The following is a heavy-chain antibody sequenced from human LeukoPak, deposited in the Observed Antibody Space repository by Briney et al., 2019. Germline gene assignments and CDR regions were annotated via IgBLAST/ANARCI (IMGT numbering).Heavy chain of an antibody. CDR1: GYTLTELS. CDR2: FDREDGET. Sequence: ASVKVSCKVSGYTLTELSMHWVRQAPGKGLEWMGGFDREDGETIYAQKFQGRVTMTTDTSTSTAYMELRSLRSDDTAVYYCARVRPDCSSTSCYARGWFDPWGQGTLVTVSS. V-gene: IGHV1-24*01. D-gene: IGHD2-2*01. J-gene: IGHJ5*02. CDR3: ARVRPDCSSTSCYARGWFDP.